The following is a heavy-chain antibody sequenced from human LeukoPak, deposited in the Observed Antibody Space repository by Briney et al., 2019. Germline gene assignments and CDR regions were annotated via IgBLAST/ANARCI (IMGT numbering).Heavy chain of an antibody. Sequence: PGGSLRLSCAASGFTFSSYGMHWVRQAPGKGLAWVTFIRYDGSNKYYADSVKGRFTISRDNSKNTLYLQMNSLRAEDTAVYYCAKDGPQANYYDSSGYYLDYWGQGTLVTVSS. CDR2: IRYDGSNK. V-gene: IGHV3-30*02. D-gene: IGHD3-22*01. J-gene: IGHJ4*02. CDR3: AKDGPQANYYDSSGYYLDY. CDR1: GFTFSSYG.